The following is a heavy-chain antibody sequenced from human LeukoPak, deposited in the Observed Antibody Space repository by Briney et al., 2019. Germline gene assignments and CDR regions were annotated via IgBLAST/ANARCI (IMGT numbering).Heavy chain of an antibody. CDR2: ISAYNGNT. CDR1: GYIFTSYG. D-gene: IGHD6-13*01. Sequence: ASVKVSCKASGYIFTSYGISWVRQAPGQGPEWMGWISAYNGNTDYAQKLQGRVTMTTDTSTNTAYMELRSLRSDDTAVYYCARVHQQLGSTFDYWGQGTLVTVSS. J-gene: IGHJ4*02. V-gene: IGHV1-18*01. CDR3: ARVHQQLGSTFDY.